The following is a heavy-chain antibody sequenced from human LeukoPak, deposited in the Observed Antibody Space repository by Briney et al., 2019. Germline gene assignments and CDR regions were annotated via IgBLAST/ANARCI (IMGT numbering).Heavy chain of an antibody. CDR3: AKGGYYYDSSGYPFFYY. CDR1: GFTFSSYA. Sequence: GGSLRLSCAASGFTFSSYAMSWVRQAPGKGLEWVSAISGSGGSTYYADSVKGRFTISRDNSKNTLYLQMNSLRAEDTAVYYCAKGGYYYDSSGYPFFYYWGQGTLVTVSS. CDR2: ISGSGGST. D-gene: IGHD3-22*01. J-gene: IGHJ4*02. V-gene: IGHV3-23*01.